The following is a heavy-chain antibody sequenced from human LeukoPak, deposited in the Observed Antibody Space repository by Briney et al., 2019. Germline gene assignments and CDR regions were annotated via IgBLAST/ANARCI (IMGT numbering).Heavy chain of an antibody. V-gene: IGHV1-69*05. D-gene: IGHD6-6*01. CDR2: IIAIFGTA. Sequence: SVKVSCKASGGTFISYAISWVRQAPGQGLERMGRIIAIFGTANYAQRFQGRDTITTDESTSTDYMELRTLRSEDTAVYYCARDHTYIAPRPAWFDPWGQGTLVTVSS. CDR3: ARDHTYIAPRPAWFDP. CDR1: GGTFISYA. J-gene: IGHJ5*02.